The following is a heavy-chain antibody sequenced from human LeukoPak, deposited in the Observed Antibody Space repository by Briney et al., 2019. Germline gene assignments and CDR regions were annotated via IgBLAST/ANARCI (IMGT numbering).Heavy chain of an antibody. CDR2: ISGGGGST. D-gene: IGHD3-10*01. CDR1: GFTCSNYA. CDR3: AKALIPSNLLRFPFEI. J-gene: IGHJ3*02. Sequence: HPGGSLRLSCAASGFTCSNYAMSWVRQAPGKGLEWVSAISGGGGSTYYADSVKGRFTISRDDSKNTLYLQMNSLRAEDTAVYYCAKALIPSNLLRFPFEIWGQGTMVTVSS. V-gene: IGHV3-23*01.